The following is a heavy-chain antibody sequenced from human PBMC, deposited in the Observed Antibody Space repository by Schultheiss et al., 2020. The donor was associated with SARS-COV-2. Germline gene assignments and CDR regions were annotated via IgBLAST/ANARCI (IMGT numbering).Heavy chain of an antibody. D-gene: IGHD5-18*01. V-gene: IGHV3-30*03. CDR2: ISYDGSNK. CDR3: ARGLRYSYGSFDP. J-gene: IGHJ5*02. CDR1: GFTFSSYG. Sequence: GGSLRLSCAASGFTFSSYGMHWVRQAPGKGLEWVAVISYDGSNKYYADSVKGRFTISRDNSKNTLYLQMNSLRAEDTAVYYCARGLRYSYGSFDPWGQGTLVTVSS.